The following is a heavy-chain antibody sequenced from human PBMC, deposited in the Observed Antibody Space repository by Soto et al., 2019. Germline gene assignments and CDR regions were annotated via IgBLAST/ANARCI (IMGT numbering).Heavy chain of an antibody. CDR2: ISGSGGST. Sequence: PGGSLRLSCAASGFTFSSYAMSWVRQAPGKGLEWVSAISGSGGSTYYADSVKGRFTISRDNSKNTLYLQMNSLRAEDTAVYYCANSISRGWAYSSDYRGQRTLVTVSS. CDR1: GFTFSSYA. V-gene: IGHV3-23*01. CDR3: ANSISRGWAYSSDY. D-gene: IGHD6-19*01. J-gene: IGHJ4*02.